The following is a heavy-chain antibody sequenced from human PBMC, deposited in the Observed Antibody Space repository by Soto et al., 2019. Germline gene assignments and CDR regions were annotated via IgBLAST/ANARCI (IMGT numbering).Heavy chain of an antibody. CDR2: IYHSGST. Sequence: PSETLSLTCAVSGGSISSGGYSWSWIRQPPGKGLEWIGYIYHSGSTYYNPSLKSRVTISVDRSKNQFSLKLSSVTAADTAVYYCARVGYDFWSGAFDIWGQGTTVTVSS. D-gene: IGHD3-3*01. CDR3: ARVGYDFWSGAFDI. J-gene: IGHJ3*02. CDR1: GGSISSGGYS. V-gene: IGHV4-30-2*01.